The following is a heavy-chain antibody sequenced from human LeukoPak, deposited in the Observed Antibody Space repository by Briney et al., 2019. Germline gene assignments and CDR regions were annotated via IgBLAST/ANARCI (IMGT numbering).Heavy chain of an antibody. V-gene: IGHV1-46*01. J-gene: IGHJ5*02. CDR2: INPSGGST. CDR1: GYTFTGYY. D-gene: IGHD6-19*01. CDR3: ARGLWRIAVAGISNWFDP. Sequence: ASVKVSCKASGYTFTGYYMHWVRQAPGQGLEWMGIINPSGGSTSYAQKFQGRVTMTRDTSTSTVYMELSSLRSEDTAVYYCARGLWRIAVAGISNWFDPWGQGTLVTVSS.